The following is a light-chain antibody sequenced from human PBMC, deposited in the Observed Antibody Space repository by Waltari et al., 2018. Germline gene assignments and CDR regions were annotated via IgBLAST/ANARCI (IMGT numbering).Light chain of an antibody. Sequence: IQMTQSPSTLSASVGDRVHITCRASQRISSWLAWYQQKPGKAPKLLIYKASSLESGVPSRFSGSGSGTEFTLTISSLQPDDFATYYCQQYNSYSCTGTFGQGTKVEIK. V-gene: IGKV1-5*03. CDR1: QRISSW. CDR2: KAS. J-gene: IGKJ1*01. CDR3: QQYNSYSCTGT.